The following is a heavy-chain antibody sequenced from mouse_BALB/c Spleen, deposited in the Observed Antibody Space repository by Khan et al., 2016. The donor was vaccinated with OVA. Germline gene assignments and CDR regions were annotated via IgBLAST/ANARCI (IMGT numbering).Heavy chain of an antibody. V-gene: IGHV1S34*01. Sequence: LVKIGASVKISCKASGYSFTGYYMHWVKQSHGKSLEWIGYISCYNGSITYNQTFKGKATFTVDTSSSTVYMQFNSLTSEDSAVYDFARRDYYGSSSFAYWGQGTLVTVSA. CDR1: GYSFTGYY. CDR2: ISCYNGSI. J-gene: IGHJ3*01. CDR3: ARRDYYGSSSFAY. D-gene: IGHD1-1*01.